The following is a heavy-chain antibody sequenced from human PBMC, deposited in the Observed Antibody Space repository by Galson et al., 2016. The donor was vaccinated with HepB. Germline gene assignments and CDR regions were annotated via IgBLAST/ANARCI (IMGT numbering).Heavy chain of an antibody. CDR3: VRHDSSTWLDYFYGMDV. CDR1: GLTFSDSW. CDR2: IKEDGSEK. V-gene: IGHV3-7*03. Sequence: SLRLSCAASGLTFSDSWMNWVRQAPGKGLEWVANIKEDGSEKYYVDSVKGRFTISRDNAKNSLYLQMTSLRVEDTAVYYCVRHDSSTWLDYFYGMDVWGQGTKVTVSS. J-gene: IGHJ6*02. D-gene: IGHD6-19*01.